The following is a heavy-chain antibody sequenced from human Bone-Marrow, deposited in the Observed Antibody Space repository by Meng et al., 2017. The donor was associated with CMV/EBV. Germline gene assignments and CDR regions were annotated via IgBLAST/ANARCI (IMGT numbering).Heavy chain of an antibody. CDR1: GFTFSSYA. CDR2: ISYDGSNK. Sequence: GGSLRLSCAASGFTFSSYAMHWVRQAPGKGLEWVAVISYDGSNKYYADSVKGRFTISRDNAKNSLYLQMNSLRAEDTAVYYCARDGITIFGVAPLDVWGQGTTVTVSS. J-gene: IGHJ6*02. D-gene: IGHD3-3*01. V-gene: IGHV3-30-3*01. CDR3: ARDGITIFGVAPLDV.